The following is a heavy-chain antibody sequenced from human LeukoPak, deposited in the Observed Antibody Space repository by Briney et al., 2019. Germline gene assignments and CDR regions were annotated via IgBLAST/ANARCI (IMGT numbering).Heavy chain of an antibody. V-gene: IGHV4-34*01. CDR1: GGPFSGYY. CDR3: ARESAATRSLYYYYSMDV. D-gene: IGHD2-15*01. J-gene: IGHJ6*03. CDR2: INHSGST. Sequence: PSETLSLTFAVYGGPFSGYYWSWIPQPPGKGLEWIGQINHSGSTNYNPSLKSRVTISVDTSKNQLSLKLSSVTAAETAVYYCARESAATRSLYYYYSMDVWGKGTTVTISS.